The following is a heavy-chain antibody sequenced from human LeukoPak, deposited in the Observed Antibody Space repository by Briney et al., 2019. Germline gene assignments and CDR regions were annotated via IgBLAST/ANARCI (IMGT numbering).Heavy chain of an antibody. CDR1: GGSISSSRYY. Sequence: SETLSLTCTVSGGSISSSRYYWGWIRQPPGKGLEWIGSIYYSGSTYYNPSLKSRVTISVDTSKNQFSLKLSSVTAADTAVYYCARSPRDCTNGVCFLAAAGYYFDYWGQGTLVTVSS. D-gene: IGHD2-8*01. V-gene: IGHV4-39*01. CDR3: ARSPRDCTNGVCFLAAAGYYFDY. J-gene: IGHJ4*02. CDR2: IYYSGST.